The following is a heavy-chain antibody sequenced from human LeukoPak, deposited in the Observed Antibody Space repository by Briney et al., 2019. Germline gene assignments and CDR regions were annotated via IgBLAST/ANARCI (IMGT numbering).Heavy chain of an antibody. Sequence: SETLSLTCTVSGYSISSSYYWGWIRQPPGKGLEWIGSIYYSGSTYYNPSLKSRVTISVDTSKNQFSLKLSSVTAADTAVYYCARDFGLEGFDPWGQGTLVTVSS. D-gene: IGHD3-10*01. J-gene: IGHJ5*02. CDR1: GYSISSSYY. V-gene: IGHV4-38-2*02. CDR3: ARDFGLEGFDP. CDR2: IYYSGST.